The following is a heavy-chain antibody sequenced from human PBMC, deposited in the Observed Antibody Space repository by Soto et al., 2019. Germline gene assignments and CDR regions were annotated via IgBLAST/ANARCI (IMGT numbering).Heavy chain of an antibody. Sequence: GESLKISCKGSGYSFTSYCIGWVRQMPGKGLEWMGIIYPGDSDTRYSPSFQGQVTISADKSISTAYLQWSSLKASDTAMYYCARRRVRDYYDSSGYYRNAFDIWGQGTMVTVSS. J-gene: IGHJ3*02. CDR2: IYPGDSDT. CDR1: GYSFTSYC. CDR3: ARRRVRDYYDSSGYYRNAFDI. D-gene: IGHD3-22*01. V-gene: IGHV5-51*01.